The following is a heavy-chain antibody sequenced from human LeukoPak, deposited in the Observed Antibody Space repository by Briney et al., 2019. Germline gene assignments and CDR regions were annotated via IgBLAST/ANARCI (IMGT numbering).Heavy chain of an antibody. CDR1: GFTFSRSG. D-gene: IGHD6-13*01. CDR2: INSSGSDT. CDR3: AKLTAAAGTNY. V-gene: IGHV3-23*05. J-gene: IGHJ4*02. Sequence: GGSLRLSCAASGFTFSRSGMSWVRQAPGKGLEWVSAINSSGSDTFYSDSVKGRFTISRDNSKNTLYLQLNGLRAEDTAVYYCAKLTAAAGTNYWGQGTLVIVSS.